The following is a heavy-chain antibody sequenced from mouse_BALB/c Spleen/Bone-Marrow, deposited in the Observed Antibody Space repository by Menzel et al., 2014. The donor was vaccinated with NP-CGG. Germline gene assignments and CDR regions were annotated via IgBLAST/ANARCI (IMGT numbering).Heavy chain of an antibody. V-gene: IGHV4-1*02. CDR2: INPDSSTI. CDR3: ARLGYYGYFDY. Sequence: VQLQQSGGGLVQPGGSLKLSCAASGFDFSRYWMSWVRQAPGKGLEWIGEINPDSSTINYTPSLKDKFIISRDNAKNTLYLQMSKVRSEDTALYYCARLGYYGYFDYWGQGATLTVSS. J-gene: IGHJ2*01. CDR1: GFDFSRYW. D-gene: IGHD2-3*01.